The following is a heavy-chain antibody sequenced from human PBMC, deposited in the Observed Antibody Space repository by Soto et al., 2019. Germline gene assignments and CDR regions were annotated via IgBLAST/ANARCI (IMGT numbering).Heavy chain of an antibody. J-gene: IGHJ4*02. CDR3: ARQGVGWSDFDY. CDR2: IYVGDSGT. V-gene: IGHV5-51*01. D-gene: IGHD6-19*01. Sequence: GSLKISCKGSGYSSTSYWIAWVRQMPGKGPEWMGTIYVGDSGTRYSPSFRGQITISADRSISTAFLLWSSLEASDTAMYYCARQGVGWSDFDYWGQGALVTVSS. CDR1: GYSSTSYW.